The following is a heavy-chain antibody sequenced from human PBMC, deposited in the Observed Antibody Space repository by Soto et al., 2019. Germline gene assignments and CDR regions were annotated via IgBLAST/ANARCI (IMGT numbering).Heavy chain of an antibody. CDR1: GGSISSYY. Sequence: QVQLQESGPGLVKPSETLSLTCTVSGGSISSYYWSWIRQPPGKGLEWIGYIYYSGSTNYNPSLRSRVTILVDTSKIQFSLKLSSVTAADTAVYYCAREPEAFEIWGQGTMVTVSS. J-gene: IGHJ3*02. CDR3: AREPEAFEI. CDR2: IYYSGST. V-gene: IGHV4-59*01.